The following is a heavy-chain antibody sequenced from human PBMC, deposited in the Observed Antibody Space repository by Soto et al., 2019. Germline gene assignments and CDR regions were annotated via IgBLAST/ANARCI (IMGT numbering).Heavy chain of an antibody. CDR3: AGPGYSSQDY. CDR2: ISGSGDGT. Sequence: PGGSLRLSGTASGFTFSSFPLSWVRQAPGMGLEWVSAISGSGDGTDYADSVKGRFTISRDNSKNTLYLQMNSLRAEDTAIYYCAGPGYSSQDYWGQGALVTVSS. J-gene: IGHJ4*02. CDR1: GFTFSSFP. D-gene: IGHD5-18*01. V-gene: IGHV3-23*01.